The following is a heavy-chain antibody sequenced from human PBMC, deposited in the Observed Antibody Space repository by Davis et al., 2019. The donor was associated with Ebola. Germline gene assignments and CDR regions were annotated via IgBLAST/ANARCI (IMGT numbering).Heavy chain of an antibody. J-gene: IGHJ1*01. CDR3: ARGISGGTVTLGD. CDR1: GFTVSSNY. D-gene: IGHD3-16*01. CDR2: IYSSGRT. V-gene: IGHV3-66*02. Sequence: GESLKISCAASGFTVSSNYMSWVRQAPGKGLEWVAVIYSSGRTFYADSVKGRFTISRDNSNNTLYLQMDTLRSEDTAVYHCARGISGGTVTLGDWGQGTLGTVSS.